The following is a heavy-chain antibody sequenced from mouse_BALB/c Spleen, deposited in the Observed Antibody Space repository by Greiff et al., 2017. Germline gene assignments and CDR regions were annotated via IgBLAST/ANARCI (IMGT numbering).Heavy chain of an antibody. Sequence: EVKLQESGPGLVKPSQSLSLTCTVTGYSITSDYAWNWIRQFPGNKLEWMGYISYSGSTSYNPSLKSRISITRDTSKNQFFLQLNSVTTEDTATYYCARSGDYDEVDYWGQGTTLTVSS. J-gene: IGHJ2*01. CDR3: ARSGDYDEVDY. V-gene: IGHV3-2*02. CDR2: ISYSGST. D-gene: IGHD2-4*01. CDR1: GYSITSDYA.